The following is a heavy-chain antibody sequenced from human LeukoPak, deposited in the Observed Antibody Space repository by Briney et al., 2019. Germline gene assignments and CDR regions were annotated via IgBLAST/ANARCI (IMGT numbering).Heavy chain of an antibody. J-gene: IGHJ4*02. CDR1: GYTFTSYY. CDR3: ARGWSAATKSLYFDY. Sequence: ASVKVSCKASGYTFTSYYLHWVRRAPGQGLEWMGIINPGGGSTTYAHNFQGRVTMTRDTSTSTVYMELSGLRYKDTAVYYCARGWSAATKSLYFDYWGQGTLVTVSS. D-gene: IGHD2-15*01. CDR2: INPGGGST. V-gene: IGHV1-46*01.